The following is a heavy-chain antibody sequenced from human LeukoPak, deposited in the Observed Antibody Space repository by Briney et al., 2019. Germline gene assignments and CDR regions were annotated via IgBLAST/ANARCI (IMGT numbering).Heavy chain of an antibody. CDR2: IYYSGST. J-gene: IGHJ4*02. CDR3: ARGQYSSSWYDIVVPDY. D-gene: IGHD6-13*01. Sequence: SETLSLTCTVSGGSISSYYWSWIRQPPGKGLEWIGYIYYSGSTNYNPSLKSRVTISVDTSKNQFSLKLSSVTAADTAVYYCARGQYSSSWYDIVVPDYWGQGTLVTVSS. CDR1: GGSISSYY. V-gene: IGHV4-59*01.